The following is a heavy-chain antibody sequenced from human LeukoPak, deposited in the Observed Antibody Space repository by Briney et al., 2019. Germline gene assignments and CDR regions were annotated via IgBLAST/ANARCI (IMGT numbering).Heavy chain of an antibody. Sequence: PGESLRLSCAASGMTFGNYWMNWGRQAPGEGLEWVAKINQEGSETQYVDSVKGRFTISRDNARNSLYLQINSLRAEDTAVYYCARDFWGFFDYWGQGTLVTVSS. CDR3: ARDFWGFFDY. CDR1: GMTFGNYW. V-gene: IGHV3-7*04. CDR2: INQEGSET. D-gene: IGHD7-27*01. J-gene: IGHJ4*02.